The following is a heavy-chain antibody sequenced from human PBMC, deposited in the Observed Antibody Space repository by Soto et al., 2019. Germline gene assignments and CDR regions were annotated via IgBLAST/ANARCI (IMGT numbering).Heavy chain of an antibody. V-gene: IGHV3-23*01. CDR1: GFTFSSYA. CDR2: ISGSGGST. Sequence: EVQLLESGGGLVQPGGSLRLSCAASGFTFSSYAMSWVRQAPGKGLEWVSAISGSGGSTYYADSAKGRFTISRDNSTNTLYLRMNSLRAEDTAVYYCATYGLGSYRIFDYWGQGTLVTVSS. J-gene: IGHJ4*02. CDR3: ATYGLGSYRIFDY. D-gene: IGHD3-10*01.